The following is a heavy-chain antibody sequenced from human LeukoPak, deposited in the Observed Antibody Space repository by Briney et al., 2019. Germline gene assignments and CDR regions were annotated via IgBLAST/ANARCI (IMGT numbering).Heavy chain of an antibody. D-gene: IGHD4/OR15-4a*01. CDR3: AKEGLRNWFDP. CDR1: GFTFSSYG. CDR2: ISYDGSNK. V-gene: IGHV3-30*18. J-gene: IGHJ5*02. Sequence: GGSLRLSCAASGFTFSSYGMHWVRQAPGKGLEWVAVISYDGSNKYYVDSVKGRFTISRDNSKNTLYLRMNSLRAEDTAVYYCAKEGLRNWFDPWGQGTLVTVSS.